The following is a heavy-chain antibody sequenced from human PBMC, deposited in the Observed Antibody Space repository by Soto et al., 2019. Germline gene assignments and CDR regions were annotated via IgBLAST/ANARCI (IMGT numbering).Heavy chain of an antibody. CDR3: ARRSSSWYFDY. V-gene: IGHV3-23*01. D-gene: IGHD6-13*01. J-gene: IGHJ4*02. CDR1: GFTFSSYA. CDR2: ISGSDGST. Sequence: QTGGSLRLSCAASGFTFSSYAMNWVRQAPGKGLEWVSVISGSDGSTYYADSVKGRFTISRDNSKNTLNLQMNSLRAEDTAVYYCARRSSSWYFDYWGQGTLVTVS.